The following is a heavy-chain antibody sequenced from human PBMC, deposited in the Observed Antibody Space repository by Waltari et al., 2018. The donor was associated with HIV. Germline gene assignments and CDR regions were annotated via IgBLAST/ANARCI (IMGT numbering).Heavy chain of an antibody. J-gene: IGHJ5*02. Sequence: EVQLVESGGGLVKPGGSLRLSCAASGFTFSSYSMNWVRQAPGKGLEWVSSISSRSSYIYYADSVKGRFTISRDNAKNSLYLQMNSLRAEDTAVYYCARDKPLLGVFPWGQGTLVTVSS. CDR3: ARDKPLLGVFP. CDR1: GFTFSSYS. D-gene: IGHD1-26*01. V-gene: IGHV3-21*01. CDR2: ISSRSSYI.